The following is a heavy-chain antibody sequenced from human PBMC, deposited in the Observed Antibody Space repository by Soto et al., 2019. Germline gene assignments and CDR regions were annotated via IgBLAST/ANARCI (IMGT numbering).Heavy chain of an antibody. CDR2: IYHSGST. J-gene: IGHJ4*02. V-gene: IGHV4-38-2*01. CDR3: ASSHSRSWWWLDY. Sequence: PSETLSLTCAVSGYSISSGYYWCWIRRPPGKGLEWIGSIYHSGSTYYNPSLKSRVTISVDTSKNQFSLKLSSVTAADTAVYYCASSHSRSWWWLDYWGQGTMVTVSS. D-gene: IGHD6-13*01. CDR1: GYSISSGYY.